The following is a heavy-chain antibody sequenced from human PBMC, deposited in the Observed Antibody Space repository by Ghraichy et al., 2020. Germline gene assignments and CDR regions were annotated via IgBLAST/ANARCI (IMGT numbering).Heavy chain of an antibody. J-gene: IGHJ4*02. D-gene: IGHD6-13*01. V-gene: IGHV4-30-2*01. CDR2: IYQSGST. CDR1: GGSVTSGEYS. Sequence: SETLSLTCAVSGGSVTSGEYSWGWVRQPPGKGLEWIGYIYQSGSTYSNPSLKSRVTISVDRSTNQFSLNLTSVTAADTAVYYCASLYSRTWSRPFDYWGQGALVTVSS. CDR3: ASLYSRTWSRPFDY.